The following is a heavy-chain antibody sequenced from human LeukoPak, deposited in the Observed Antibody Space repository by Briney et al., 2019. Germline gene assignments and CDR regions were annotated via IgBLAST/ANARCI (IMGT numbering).Heavy chain of an antibody. D-gene: IGHD3-16*01. J-gene: IGHJ4*02. CDR2: IYHSGST. V-gene: IGHV4-30-2*01. CDR3: AGSIGHYVLNY. Sequence: RSSETLSLTCTVSGGSISSGGYYWSWIRQPPGKGLEWIGYIYHSGSTYYNPSLKSRVTISVDRSKNQFSLKLNSGTAADTAVYYCAGSIGHYVLNYWGQGTPVTVSS. CDR1: GGSISSGGYY.